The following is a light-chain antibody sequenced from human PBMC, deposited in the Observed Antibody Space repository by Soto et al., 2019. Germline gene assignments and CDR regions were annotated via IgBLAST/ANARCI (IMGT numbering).Light chain of an antibody. CDR3: QTWGTGFQV. CDR1: SGHSSYS. CDR2: LNSDGSH. V-gene: IGLV4-69*01. J-gene: IGLJ3*02. Sequence: QSVLTQSPSASASLGASVTLTCSLTSGHSSYSIAWHQQQPEKGPRYLMKLNSDGSHNKGDGIPDRFSGSSSGTERYLTISSLQSEDEADYYCQTWGTGFQVFGGGTKVTVL.